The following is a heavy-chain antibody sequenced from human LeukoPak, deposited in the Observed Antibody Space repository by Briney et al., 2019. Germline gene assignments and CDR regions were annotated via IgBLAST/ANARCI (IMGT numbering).Heavy chain of an antibody. J-gene: IGHJ6*03. CDR1: GYTLTELS. CDR3: ARDKGPGHRRGRYYYYMDV. V-gene: IGHV1-24*01. CDR2: FDPEDGET. Sequence: GASVKVSCKVSGYTLTELSMHWVRQAPGKGLEWMGGFDPEDGETIYAQKFQGRVTITADESTSTAYMELTSLRSEDTAVYYCARDKGPGHRRGRYYYYMDVWGRGTTVTVSS.